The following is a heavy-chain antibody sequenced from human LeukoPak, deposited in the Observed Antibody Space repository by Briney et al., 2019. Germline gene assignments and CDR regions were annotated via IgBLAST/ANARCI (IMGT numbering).Heavy chain of an antibody. Sequence: GGSLRLSCAASGFTFSSYGMHWVRQAPGKGLEWVAVIWYDGSNKYYADSVKGRFTISRDNSKNTLYLQMNSLRSEDTAVYYCATEVGLLSSLGAFDIWGQGTMVTVSS. D-gene: IGHD3-3*01. CDR1: GFTFSSYG. CDR2: IWYDGSNK. J-gene: IGHJ3*02. CDR3: ATEVGLLSSLGAFDI. V-gene: IGHV3-30*02.